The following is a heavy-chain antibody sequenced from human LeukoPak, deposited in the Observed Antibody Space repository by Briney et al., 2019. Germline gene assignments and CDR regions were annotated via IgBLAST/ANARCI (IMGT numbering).Heavy chain of an antibody. Sequence: ASVKVSCKASGYTFTSYAMHWVRQAPGQRLEWMGWINAGNGNTKYSQKFQGRVTITRDTSVSTAYMELSSLRSEDTAVYYCARDLGGYSSGWYGHWFDPWGQGTLVTVSS. D-gene: IGHD6-19*01. CDR2: INAGNGNT. CDR3: ARDLGGYSSGWYGHWFDP. J-gene: IGHJ5*02. CDR1: GYTFTSYA. V-gene: IGHV1-3*01.